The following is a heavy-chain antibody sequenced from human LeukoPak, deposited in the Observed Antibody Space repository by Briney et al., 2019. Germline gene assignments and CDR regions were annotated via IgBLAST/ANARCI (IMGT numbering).Heavy chain of an antibody. V-gene: IGHV3-15*01. CDR3: TTDLGDYGDYVRC. J-gene: IGHJ4*02. CDR1: GFTFSDDR. CDR2: IKSDGGTT. D-gene: IGHD4-17*01. Sequence: GGSLRLSCAASGFTFSDDRMNWVRQAPGKGLEWIGRIKSDGGTTDYAAPVKGRFTISRDDSKNTLYLQMNSLKAEDTAVYYCTTDLGDYGDYVRCWGQGTLVTVSS.